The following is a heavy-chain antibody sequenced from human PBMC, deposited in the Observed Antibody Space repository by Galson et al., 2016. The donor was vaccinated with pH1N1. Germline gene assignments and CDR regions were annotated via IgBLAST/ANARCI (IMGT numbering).Heavy chain of an antibody. D-gene: IGHD6-6*01. V-gene: IGHV1-46*01. J-gene: IGHJ4*02. Sequence: SVKVSCKASASTFSRYYIHWVREAPGQGLQWMGIINPGDGNVNYAQKFHDRVTMTRDRPTTTVYMEISSLTSKDTAIYYCAQYSSSSGDPAWGQGTLVTVSS. CDR2: INPGDGNV. CDR3: AQYSSSSGDPA. CDR1: ASTFSRYY.